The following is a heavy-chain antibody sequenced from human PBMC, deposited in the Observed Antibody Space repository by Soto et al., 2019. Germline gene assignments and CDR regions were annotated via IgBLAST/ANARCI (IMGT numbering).Heavy chain of an antibody. CDR3: ARAIVGATLPYYFDY. CDR1: GYTFTSYA. Sequence: ASVNVSCKASGYTFTSYAMHWVRQAPGQRLEWMGWINAGNGNTKYSQKFQGRVTITRDTSASTAYMELSSLRSEDTAVYYCARAIVGATLPYYFDYWGQGTLVTVSS. J-gene: IGHJ4*02. CDR2: INAGNGNT. V-gene: IGHV1-3*01. D-gene: IGHD1-26*01.